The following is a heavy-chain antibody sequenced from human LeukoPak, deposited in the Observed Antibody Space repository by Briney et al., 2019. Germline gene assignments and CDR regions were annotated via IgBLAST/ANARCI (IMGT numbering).Heavy chain of an antibody. CDR3: ARVSVVYGMDV. CDR1: GGSISSDY. J-gene: IGHJ6*02. Sequence: KPSETLSLTCSVSGGSISSDYWAWIRQPPGKGLDWIGYMYYTGGTNYNPSLKSRVTILLATSKNQFSLKLSSVTAADTAVYYCARVSVVYGMDVWGRGTLVTVSS. CDR2: MYYTGGT. V-gene: IGHV4-59*01.